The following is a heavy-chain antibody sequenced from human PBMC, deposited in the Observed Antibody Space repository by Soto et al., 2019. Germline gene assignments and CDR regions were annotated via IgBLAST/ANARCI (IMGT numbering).Heavy chain of an antibody. V-gene: IGHV3-23*01. CDR3: AKEATTVVTRNQH. Sequence: PGGSMRISCASSGFTFCSYAMSWVRQAPGKGLEWVSAISGSGGSTHYADSVKGRFTISRDNSKNTLYLQMNSLRAEDTAVYYCAKEATTVVTRNQHWGQGTLVTVSS. CDR1: GFTFCSYA. J-gene: IGHJ1*01. D-gene: IGHD4-17*01. CDR2: ISGSGGST.